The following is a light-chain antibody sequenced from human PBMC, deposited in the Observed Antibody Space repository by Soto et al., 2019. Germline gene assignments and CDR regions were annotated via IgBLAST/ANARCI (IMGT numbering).Light chain of an antibody. CDR1: QSINNW. CDR3: LQYESCPLT. CDR2: KAS. J-gene: IGKJ1*01. Sequence: DIQMTQSPSTLSASVGDRVTITCRASQSINNWLAWYQQKPGKAPKLFIFKASTLESGVPSRFSGSVSGTEFALSISSMQPDDFATYFCLQYESCPLTFGQGTKVEIK. V-gene: IGKV1-5*03.